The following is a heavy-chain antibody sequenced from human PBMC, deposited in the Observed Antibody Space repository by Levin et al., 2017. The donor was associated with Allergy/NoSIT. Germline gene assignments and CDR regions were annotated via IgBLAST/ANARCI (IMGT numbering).Heavy chain of an antibody. CDR2: LYYSGST. V-gene: IGHV4-59*01. J-gene: IGHJ5*01. CDR3: ARDQGSSGWYGWIDS. Sequence: GSLRLSCTVSGASISSYHWNWLRQPPGKELEWIGCLYYSGSTKYNPSLKSRVTISVDATKNQFSLKLSSVTAADTAVYYCARDQGSSGWYGWIDSWGQGTLVTVSS. CDR1: GASISSYH. D-gene: IGHD6-19*01.